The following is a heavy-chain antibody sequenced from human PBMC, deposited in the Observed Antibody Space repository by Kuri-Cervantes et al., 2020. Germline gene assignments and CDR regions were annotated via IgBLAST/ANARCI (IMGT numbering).Heavy chain of an antibody. CDR3: ARGRYYYYYMDV. CDR2: IYYSGST. CDR1: GGSIGSYY. Sequence: GSLRLSCTVSGGSIGSYYWSWIRQPPGKGLEWIGYIYYSGSTNYNPSLKSRVTISVDTSKNQFSLKLSSVTAADTAVYYCARGRYYYYYMDVWGKGTTVTVSS. D-gene: IGHD3-10*01. V-gene: IGHV4-59*01. J-gene: IGHJ6*03.